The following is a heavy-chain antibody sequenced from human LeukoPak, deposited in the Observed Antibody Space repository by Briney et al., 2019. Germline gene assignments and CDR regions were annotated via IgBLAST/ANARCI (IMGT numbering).Heavy chain of an antibody. CDR3: ARYYYGSGSYLDY. J-gene: IGHJ4*02. V-gene: IGHV3-21*01. D-gene: IGHD3-10*01. CDR2: ISDDGTST. CDR1: GFTFSSYA. Sequence: PGGSLRLSCAASGFTFSSYAMSWVRQAPGKGLEWVSAISDDGTSTYYADSVKGRFTISRDNAKNSLYLQMDSLRAEDTAVYYCARYYYGSGSYLDYWGQGTLVTVSS.